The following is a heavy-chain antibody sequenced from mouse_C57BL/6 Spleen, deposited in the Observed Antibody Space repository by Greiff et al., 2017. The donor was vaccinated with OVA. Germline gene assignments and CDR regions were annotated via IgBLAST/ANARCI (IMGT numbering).Heavy chain of an antibody. J-gene: IGHJ2*01. Sequence: LVESGAELARPGASVKMSCKASGYTFTSYTMHWVKQRPGQGLEWIGYINPSSGYTKYNQKFKDKATLTADKSSSTAYMQLSSLTSEDSAVYYCAREDGYLFDYWGQGTTLTVSS. CDR3: AREDGYLFDY. D-gene: IGHD2-3*01. V-gene: IGHV1-4*01. CDR2: INPSSGYT. CDR1: GYTFTSYT.